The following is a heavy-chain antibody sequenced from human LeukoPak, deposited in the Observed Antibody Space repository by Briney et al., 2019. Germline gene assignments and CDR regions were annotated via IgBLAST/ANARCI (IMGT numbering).Heavy chain of an antibody. V-gene: IGHV3-11*01. D-gene: IGHD6-13*01. CDR1: GFTFSDYY. CDR3: ARIDSSSWSSDYYGMDV. J-gene: IGHJ6*02. CDR2: ISSSGSTI. Sequence: PGGSLRLSCAASGFTFSDYYMSWIRQAPGKGLEWVSYISSSGSTIYYADSVKGRFTISRDNAKNSLYLQMNSLRAEDTAVYYCARIDSSSWSSDYYGMDVWGQGTTVTVSS.